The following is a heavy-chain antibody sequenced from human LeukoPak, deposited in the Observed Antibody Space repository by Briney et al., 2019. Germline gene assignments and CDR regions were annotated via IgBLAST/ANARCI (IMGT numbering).Heavy chain of an antibody. D-gene: IGHD6-19*01. Sequence: GGSLRLSCAASGFTFSSYVMHWVRQAPGKGLEWVAVISYDGSNKYYADSVKGRFTISRDNSKNTLYLQMNSLRAEDTAVYYCARDHSGYYFDYWGQGTLVTVSS. CDR3: ARDHSGYYFDY. CDR1: GFTFSSYV. V-gene: IGHV3-30*04. CDR2: ISYDGSNK. J-gene: IGHJ4*02.